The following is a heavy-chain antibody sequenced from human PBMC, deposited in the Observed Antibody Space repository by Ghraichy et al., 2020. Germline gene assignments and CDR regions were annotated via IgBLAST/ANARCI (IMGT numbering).Heavy chain of an antibody. J-gene: IGHJ5*02. CDR1: GYTFTGYY. CDR2: INPNSGGT. V-gene: IGHV1-2*02. CDR3: AREVSVVVIPSDSILSTSGGYNWFDP. D-gene: IGHD3-22*01. Sequence: ASVKVSCKASGYTFTGYYMHWVRQAPGQGLEWMGWINPNSGGTNYAQKFQGRVTMTRDTSISTAYMELSRLRSDDTAVYYCAREVSVVVIPSDSILSTSGGYNWFDPWGQGTLVTVSS.